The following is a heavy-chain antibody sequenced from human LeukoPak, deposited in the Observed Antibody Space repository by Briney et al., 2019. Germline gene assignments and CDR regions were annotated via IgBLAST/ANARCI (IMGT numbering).Heavy chain of an antibody. V-gene: IGHV3-64D*09. Sequence: GGSLRLSCSASGFTFSSYGMHWVRQAPGKGLDYVSAISSNGGSTYYADSVEGRFTISRDNSKNTLHLQMSSLRPEDTAVYYCVKDSGGLPICGMDVWGQGTTVTVSS. CDR2: ISSNGGST. CDR1: GFTFSSYG. J-gene: IGHJ6*02. D-gene: IGHD5-12*01. CDR3: VKDSGGLPICGMDV.